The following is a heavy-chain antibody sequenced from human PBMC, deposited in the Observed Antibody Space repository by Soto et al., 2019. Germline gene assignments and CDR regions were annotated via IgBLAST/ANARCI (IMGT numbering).Heavy chain of an antibody. J-gene: IGHJ4*02. CDR2: IYYSGST. V-gene: IGHV4-30-4*01. Sequence: QVQLQESGPGLVKPSQTLSLTCTVSGGSISSGDYYWSWIRQPPGKGLEWIGYIYYSGSTYYNPSIKSRGTISVDTSKNQCSLKLSSVTAADTAVYYCARAQGSGFLVSWGQGTLVTVSS. CDR1: GGSISSGDYY. D-gene: IGHD3-10*01. CDR3: ARAQGSGFLVS.